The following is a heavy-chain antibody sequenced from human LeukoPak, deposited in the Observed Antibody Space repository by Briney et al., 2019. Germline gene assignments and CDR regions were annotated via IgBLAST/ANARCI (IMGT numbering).Heavy chain of an antibody. Sequence: SETLSLTCTVSGGSISTYYWSWIRQPPGKGLEWIGYIYYSGSTNYNPSLKSRVTILVDTSRNQFSLKLSSVTAADTAVYYCARLIPHSSGWQNWYFDLWGRGTLVTVSS. CDR3: ARLIPHSSGWQNWYFDL. V-gene: IGHV4-59*01. J-gene: IGHJ2*01. CDR1: GGSISTYY. CDR2: IYYSGST. D-gene: IGHD6-19*01.